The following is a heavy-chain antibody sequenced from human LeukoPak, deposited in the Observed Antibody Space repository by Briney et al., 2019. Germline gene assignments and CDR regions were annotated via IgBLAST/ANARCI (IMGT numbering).Heavy chain of an antibody. CDR1: GFTFSSCG. CDR2: IWYDGSHQ. D-gene: IGHD4-17*01. J-gene: IGHJ4*02. CDR3: ARGDLYGDYVILN. Sequence: GGSLRLSCAASGFTFSSCGMHWVRQAPGKGLEWVAVIWYDGSHQYYADSVKGRFTISRDNFKNTLYLQMNSLRGDDTAVYYCARGDLYGDYVILNWGQGTLVTVSS. V-gene: IGHV3-33*01.